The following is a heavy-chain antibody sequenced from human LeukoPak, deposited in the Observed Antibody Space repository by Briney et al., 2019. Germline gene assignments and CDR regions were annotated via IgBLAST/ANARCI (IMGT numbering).Heavy chain of an antibody. CDR2: IYSGGST. Sequence: PGGSLRLSCAASGFTVSSNYMSWVRQAPGKGLEWVSVIYSGGSTYYADSVKGRFTISRDNSKNTLYLQMDSLRAEDTAVYYCAKIWKPPKNSSGWYPDAFDIWGQGTMVTVSS. D-gene: IGHD6-19*01. V-gene: IGHV3-53*01. J-gene: IGHJ3*02. CDR3: AKIWKPPKNSSGWYPDAFDI. CDR1: GFTVSSNY.